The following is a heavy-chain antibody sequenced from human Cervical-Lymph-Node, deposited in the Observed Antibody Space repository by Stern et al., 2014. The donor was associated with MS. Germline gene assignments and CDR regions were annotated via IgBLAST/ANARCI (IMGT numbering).Heavy chain of an antibody. J-gene: IGHJ4*02. Sequence: VQLVESGAEVKKPGSSGKVSCKASGSTFSSYAISWVRQAPGQGLEWMGGIIPIFGTANYAQKFQGRVTIPADESTSPAYMELSSLRSEDTAVYYCARGEKQWLSLWDYWGQGTLVTVSS. D-gene: IGHD6-19*01. CDR1: GSTFSSYA. CDR2: IIPIFGTA. CDR3: ARGEKQWLSLWDY. V-gene: IGHV1-69*01.